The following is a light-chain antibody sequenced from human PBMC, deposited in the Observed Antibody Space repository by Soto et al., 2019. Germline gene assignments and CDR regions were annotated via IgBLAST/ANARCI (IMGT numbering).Light chain of an antibody. J-gene: IGLJ3*02. CDR2: EVT. CDR3: TSYVGNNIWV. Sequence: QSALTQPPSASGSPGQSVTISCTGTSSDVGAYNYVYWYQQYPGKAPKLMIYEVTKRPSGVPDRFSGSKSGNTASLTVSGLQAEAEAYYYCTSYVGNNIWVFGGGTKLTVL. V-gene: IGLV2-8*01. CDR1: SSDVGAYNY.